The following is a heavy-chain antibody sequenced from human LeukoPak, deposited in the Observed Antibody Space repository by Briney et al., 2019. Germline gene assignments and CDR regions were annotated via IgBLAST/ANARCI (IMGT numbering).Heavy chain of an antibody. J-gene: IGHJ4*02. CDR1: GFTFSTYV. Sequence: GGSLRLSCAASGFTFSTYVMSWVRQAPGKGLEWVSTINGSGGRTYYADSVKGRFTISRDNSKNTLYLQMNSLRAEDTAVYYCANARSNYFDYWGQGTLVTVSS. CDR3: ANARSNYFDY. CDR2: INGSGGRT. V-gene: IGHV3-23*01.